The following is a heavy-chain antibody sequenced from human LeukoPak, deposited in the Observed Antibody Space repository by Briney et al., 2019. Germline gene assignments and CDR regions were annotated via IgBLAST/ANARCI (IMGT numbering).Heavy chain of an antibody. CDR1: GFTFNIDG. D-gene: IGHD2-15*01. CDR2: IRSASSGI. V-gene: IGHV3-48*01. J-gene: IGHJ5*02. CDR3: ARDSYCSGDNCFTGWSWFDP. Sequence: GGSLRLSCTASGFTFNIDGIIWVRQAPGKPMEWVSHIRSASSGIYYADSVYGRFTVPKDDAKDSVFLQMNSLRADDTAVYYCARDSYCSGDNCFTGWSWFDPWGQGTLVTVAS.